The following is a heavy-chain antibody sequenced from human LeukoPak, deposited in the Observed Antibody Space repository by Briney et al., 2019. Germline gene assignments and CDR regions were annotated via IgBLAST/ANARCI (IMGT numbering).Heavy chain of an antibody. J-gene: IGHJ4*02. D-gene: IGHD2-2*01. V-gene: IGHV4-39*01. CDR3: ARRQSTYCSSTSCYRRDVDY. CDR1: GFTFRSYE. Sequence: PGGSLRLSCAASGFTFRSYEMNWIRQPPGKGLEWIGSIYYSGSTYYNPSLTSRVTISVDTSKNQFSLKLSSVTAADTAVYYCARRQSTYCSSTSCYRRDVDYWGQGTLVTVSS. CDR2: IYYSGST.